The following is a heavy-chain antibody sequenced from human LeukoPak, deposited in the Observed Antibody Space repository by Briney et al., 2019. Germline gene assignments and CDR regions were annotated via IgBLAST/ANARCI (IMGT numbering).Heavy chain of an antibody. V-gene: IGHV4-39*01. CDR2: IYYSGST. Sequence: SETLSLTCTVSGGSISSSSYYWGWIRQPPGKGLEWIGSIYYSGSTYYNPSLKSRVTISVDTSKNQFSLKLSSVTAADTAVYYCARVGEWSDYYYYYYGMDVWGQGTTVTVSS. CDR1: GGSISSSSYY. J-gene: IGHJ6*02. CDR3: ARVGEWSDYYYYYYGMDV. D-gene: IGHD3-3*01.